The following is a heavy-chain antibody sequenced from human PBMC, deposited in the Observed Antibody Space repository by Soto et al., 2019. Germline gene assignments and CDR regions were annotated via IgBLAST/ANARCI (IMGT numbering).Heavy chain of an antibody. CDR3: AHRPSGWYLCDY. CDR2: IYWNDDK. Sequence: QITLKESGPTLVRPTQTLTLTCTFSGFSLSTSGLGVGWIRQPPGKALEWLALIYWNDDKRYSPSMKARLTITKDTSKNQVVLTMTNMDPVDTATYYGAHRPSGWYLCDYWGQGTLVTVSS. CDR1: GFSLSTSGLG. V-gene: IGHV2-5*01. D-gene: IGHD6-19*01. J-gene: IGHJ4*02.